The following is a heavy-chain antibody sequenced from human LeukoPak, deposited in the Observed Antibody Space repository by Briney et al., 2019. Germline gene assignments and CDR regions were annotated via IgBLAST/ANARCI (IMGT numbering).Heavy chain of an antibody. V-gene: IGHV3-30-3*01. J-gene: IGHJ4*02. CDR3: ARSNGWYLDY. D-gene: IGHD6-19*01. Sequence: GRSLRLSCAASGFTFSSYAMHWVRQAPGKGLEWVAVISYDGSNKYYADAVKGRFTISRDNSKTTLYLHMNSLRVEDTAVYYCARSNGWYLDYWGQGTLVTVSS. CDR2: ISYDGSNK. CDR1: GFTFSSYA.